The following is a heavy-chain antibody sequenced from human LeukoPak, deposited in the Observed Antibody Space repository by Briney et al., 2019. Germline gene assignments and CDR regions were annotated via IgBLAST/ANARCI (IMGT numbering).Heavy chain of an antibody. J-gene: IGHJ6*03. CDR3: ARASSGYDFWSGYYPSYYYYYMDV. D-gene: IGHD3-3*01. V-gene: IGHV1-69*05. CDR1: GGTFSSYA. Sequence: SVKVSCKASGGTFSSYAISWVRQAPGQGLEWMGGINPIFGTSNYAQKFQGRVTITTDEFTSTAYVELSSLRSEDTAVYYCARASSGYDFWSGYYPSYYYYYMDVWGKGTTVTVSS. CDR2: INPIFGTS.